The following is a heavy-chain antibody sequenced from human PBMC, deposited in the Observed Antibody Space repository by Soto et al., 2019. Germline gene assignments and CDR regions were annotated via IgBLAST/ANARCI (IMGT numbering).Heavy chain of an antibody. Sequence: PGGSLRLSCAASGFTFSSYAMSWVRQAPGKGLQWVSAISGSGSDTYYADSVKGRFTISRDTSKNTLYLQMNSLRAEDTALYYCAKSFSSNWYDYFNSWGQGSLVTVSS. V-gene: IGHV3-23*01. CDR3: AKSFSSNWYDYFNS. CDR1: GFTFSSYA. J-gene: IGHJ4*02. D-gene: IGHD6-13*01. CDR2: ISGSGSDT.